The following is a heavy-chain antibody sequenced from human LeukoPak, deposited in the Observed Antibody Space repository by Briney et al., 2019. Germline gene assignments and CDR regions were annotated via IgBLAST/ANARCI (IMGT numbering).Heavy chain of an antibody. J-gene: IGHJ3*02. Sequence: PSETLSLTCGVHGDSFSRNYWTWIRQPPGKGLEWIGEINHSGSTNYKSSLKSRVTISLDTSKNQFSLKLSSVTAADTAVYYCARGLKDDDSSGGHAFDIRGKGTMVTVSS. V-gene: IGHV4-34*01. D-gene: IGHD3-22*01. CDR3: ARGLKDDDSSGGHAFDI. CDR1: GDSFSRNY. CDR2: INHSGST.